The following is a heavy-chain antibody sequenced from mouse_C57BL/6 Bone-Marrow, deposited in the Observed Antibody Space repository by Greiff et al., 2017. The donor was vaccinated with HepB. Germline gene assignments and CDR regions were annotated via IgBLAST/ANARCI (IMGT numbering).Heavy chain of an antibody. Sequence: QVHVKQSGAELAKPGASVKLSCKASGYTFTSYWMHWVKQRPGQGLEWIGYINPSSGYTKYNQKFKYKATLTADKSSSTAYMQLSSLTYEDSAVYYCARCHYYGSSYPLYAMDYWGQGTSVTVSS. CDR2: INPSSGYT. J-gene: IGHJ4*01. D-gene: IGHD1-1*01. CDR1: GYTFTSYW. V-gene: IGHV1-7*01. CDR3: ARCHYYGSSYPLYAMDY.